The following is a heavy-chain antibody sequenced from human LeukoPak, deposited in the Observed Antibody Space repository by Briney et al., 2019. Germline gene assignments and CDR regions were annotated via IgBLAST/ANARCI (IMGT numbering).Heavy chain of an antibody. Sequence: SETLSLTCAVYGGSFSGCYWSWIRQPPGKGLEWIGEINHSGSTNYNPSLKSRVTISVDTSKNQFSLKLSSVTAADTAVYYCARHPGLAHPNFDYWGQGTLVTVSS. J-gene: IGHJ4*02. V-gene: IGHV4-34*01. D-gene: IGHD6-19*01. CDR3: ARHPGLAHPNFDY. CDR2: INHSGST. CDR1: GGSFSGCY.